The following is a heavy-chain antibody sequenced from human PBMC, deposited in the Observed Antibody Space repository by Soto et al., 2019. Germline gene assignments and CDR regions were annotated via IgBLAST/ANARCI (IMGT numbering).Heavy chain of an antibody. D-gene: IGHD3-9*01. CDR2: IIPIFGTA. V-gene: IGHV1-69*12. CDR1: GGTFSSYA. CDR3: ARLPYYDILTGYNYGMDV. Sequence: QVQLVQSGAEVKKPGSSVKVSCKASGGTFSSYAISWVRQAPGQGLEWMGGIIPIFGTANYAQKFQGRVTIPADESTSTAYMELSSLRSEDTAVYYCARLPYYDILTGYNYGMDVWGQGTTVTVSS. J-gene: IGHJ6*02.